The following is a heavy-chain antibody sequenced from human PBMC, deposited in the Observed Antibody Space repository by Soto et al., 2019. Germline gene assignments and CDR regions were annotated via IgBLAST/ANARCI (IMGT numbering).Heavy chain of an antibody. CDR2: IKSKTDGGTT. CDR3: TTDSYTTIVIIRFDY. CDR1: GFSFSNAW. Sequence: PGGSLRLSCAASGFSFSNAWVNWVRQVPGKGLGWVGRIKSKTDGGTTDFAAPVKGRFAISRDDSNNMVYLQMNSLKTEDTALYYCTTDSYTTIVIIRFDYWGHGTLVTVSS. V-gene: IGHV3-15*07. J-gene: IGHJ4*01. D-gene: IGHD2-2*02.